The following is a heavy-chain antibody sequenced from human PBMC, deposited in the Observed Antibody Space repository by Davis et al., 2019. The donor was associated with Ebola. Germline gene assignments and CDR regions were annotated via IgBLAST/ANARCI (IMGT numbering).Heavy chain of an antibody. CDR2: ISYDGSDR. CDR1: GFTFSSYP. CDR3: AKDRGGSGSYYNPNWFDP. J-gene: IGHJ5*02. V-gene: IGHV3-30*04. D-gene: IGHD3-10*01. Sequence: GGSLRLSCAASGFTFSSYPMHWVRQAPGRGLEWVTAISYDGSDRYYADSVKGRFTISRDNSKNTLYLQMNSLRAEDTAVYYCAKDRGGSGSYYNPNWFDPWGQGTLVTVSS.